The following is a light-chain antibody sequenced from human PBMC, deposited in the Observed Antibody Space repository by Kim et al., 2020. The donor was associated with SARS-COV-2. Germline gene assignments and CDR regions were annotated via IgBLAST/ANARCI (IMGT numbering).Light chain of an antibody. V-gene: IGLV3-25*03. CDR3: QSADSSGTYVV. Sequence: SYELTQPPSVSVSPGQTARITCPGDALPKQYAYWYQQKPGQAPVLVIYKDSERLSGIPERFSGSSSGTTVTLPISGVPAEDEADYYCQSADSSGTYVVFG. CDR2: KDS. J-gene: IGLJ2*01. CDR1: ALPKQY.